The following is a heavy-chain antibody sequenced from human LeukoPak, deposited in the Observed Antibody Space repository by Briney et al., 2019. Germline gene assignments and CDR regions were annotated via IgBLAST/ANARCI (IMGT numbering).Heavy chain of an antibody. CDR1: GYSFTYYW. Sequence: GDSLQISCKGSGYSFTYYWIGWVRQMPGKGLEWMGIIYPGDANTRYSQSFQGQVTISADKSISTAYLQWSSLKASDTAMYYCARRYSTDSIDSWGQGTLVTVSS. D-gene: IGHD6-13*01. V-gene: IGHV5-51*01. CDR2: IYPGDANT. J-gene: IGHJ4*02. CDR3: ARRYSTDSIDS.